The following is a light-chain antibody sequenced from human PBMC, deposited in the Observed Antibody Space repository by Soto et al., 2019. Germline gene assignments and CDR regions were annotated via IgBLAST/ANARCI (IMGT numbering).Light chain of an antibody. CDR3: AAWDDSLSGLAV. V-gene: IGLV1-47*01. CDR1: SSNIGSNY. CDR2: RNN. J-gene: IGLJ7*01. Sequence: SVLTQPPSASGTPGQRVTISCSGSSSNIGSNYVYWYQQLPGTAPKLLIYRNNQRPSGVPDRFSGSKSGTSASLAISGLRSEDEADYYCAAWDDSLSGLAVFGGGTPLTVL.